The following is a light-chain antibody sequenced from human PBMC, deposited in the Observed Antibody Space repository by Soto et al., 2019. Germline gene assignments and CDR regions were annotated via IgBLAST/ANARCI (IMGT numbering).Light chain of an antibody. J-gene: IGKJ1*01. V-gene: IGKV1-5*01. Sequence: DIPMTQSPSTLSASLGDRVTITCRAGRNIERWLAWYQQKPGKAPRLLIYDASTLETGVPSRFSGGGSGTEFTLTISSLQPDDNATYYCQHCDTYWAFGQGTKVEVE. CDR3: QHCDTYWA. CDR2: DAS. CDR1: RNIERW.